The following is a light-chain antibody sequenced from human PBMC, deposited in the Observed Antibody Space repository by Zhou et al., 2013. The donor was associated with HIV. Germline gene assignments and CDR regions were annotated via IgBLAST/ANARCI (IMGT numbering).Light chain of an antibody. CDR3: SSYTSISTPV. J-gene: IGLJ3*02. CDR2: DVS. V-gene: IGLV2-14*01. Sequence: QSALTQPASVSGSPGQSITISCTGTSSDVGGYNYVSWYQQHPGKAPKLMIYDVSKRPSGVSNRFSGSKSGNTASLTISGLQAEDEADYYCSSYTSISTPVFGGGTKLTVL. CDR1: SSDVGGYNY.